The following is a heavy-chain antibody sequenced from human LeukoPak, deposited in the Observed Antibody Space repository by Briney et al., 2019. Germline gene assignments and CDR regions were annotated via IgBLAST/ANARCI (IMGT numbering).Heavy chain of an antibody. CDR3: ARVGAVAGTPDY. D-gene: IGHD6-19*01. V-gene: IGHV4-4*07. Sequence: PSETLSLTCTVSGGSIGSYYWSWIRQPAGKGLEWIGRIYTSGSTNYNPSLKSRVTISVDTSKNQFSLKLSSVTAADTAVYYCARVGAVAGTPDYWGQGTLVTVSS. J-gene: IGHJ4*02. CDR1: GGSIGSYY. CDR2: IYTSGST.